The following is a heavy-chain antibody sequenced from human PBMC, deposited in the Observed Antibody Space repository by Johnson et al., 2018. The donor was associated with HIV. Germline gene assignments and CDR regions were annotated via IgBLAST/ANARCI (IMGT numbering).Heavy chain of an antibody. D-gene: IGHD3-10*01. CDR3: AKDILPFYFGSGSFRDACDI. V-gene: IGHV3-11*01. J-gene: IGHJ3*02. CDR2: ISSSGSSR. CDR1: GFTFSDYY. Sequence: QVQLVESGGGLVKPGGSLRLSCAASGFTFSDYYMSWIRQAPGKGLEWVAYISSSGSSRYYADSVTGRFTISRDNAKNSLYVQMNSLRPEDTALYYCAKDILPFYFGSGSFRDACDIWGQGTMVTVSS.